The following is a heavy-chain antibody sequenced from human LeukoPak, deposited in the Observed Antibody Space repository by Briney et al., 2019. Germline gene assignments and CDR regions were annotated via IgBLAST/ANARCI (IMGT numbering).Heavy chain of an antibody. CDR2: IYHSGST. J-gene: IGHJ6*03. CDR3: AREGTGRDYYGSGSQLKFYYYYYMDV. V-gene: IGHV4-30-2*01. CDR1: GGSISSGGYY. Sequence: SETLSLTCTVSGGSISSGGYYWSWIRQPPGKGLEWIGYIYHSGSTYYNPSLKSRVTISVDRSKNQFSLKLSSVTAADTAVYYCAREGTGRDYYGSGSQLKFYYYYYMDVWGKGTTVTVSS. D-gene: IGHD3-10*01.